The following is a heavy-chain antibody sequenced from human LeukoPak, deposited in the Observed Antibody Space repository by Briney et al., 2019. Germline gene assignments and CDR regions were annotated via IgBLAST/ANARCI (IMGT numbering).Heavy chain of an antibody. CDR3: ARGDYGDYGGSFDY. CDR1: GGSISSYY. D-gene: IGHD4-17*01. Sequence: SETLSLTCTVSGGSISSYYWSWIRQPPGKGLEWVGYIYYSGSTNYNPSLKSRVTISVDTSKNQFSLKLTSVTAADTAVYYCARGDYGDYGGSFDYWGQGTLVTVSS. V-gene: IGHV4-59*01. J-gene: IGHJ4*02. CDR2: IYYSGST.